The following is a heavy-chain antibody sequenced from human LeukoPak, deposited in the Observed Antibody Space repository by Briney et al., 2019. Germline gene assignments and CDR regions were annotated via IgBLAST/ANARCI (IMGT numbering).Heavy chain of an antibody. Sequence: SQTLPLTCTVSGGSISSGDYYGRWIRQPPGKGLEWIGYIYYSGSTYYNPSLKSRVTISVDTSKNQFSLKLSSVTAADTAVYYSARDRGWRGYYPFDYWGQGTLVPVSS. CDR3: ARDRGWRGYYPFDY. D-gene: IGHD3-22*01. CDR1: GGSISSGDYY. CDR2: IYYSGST. V-gene: IGHV4-30-4*01. J-gene: IGHJ4*02.